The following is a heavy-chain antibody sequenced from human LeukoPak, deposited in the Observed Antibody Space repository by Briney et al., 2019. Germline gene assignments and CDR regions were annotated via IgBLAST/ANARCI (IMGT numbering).Heavy chain of an antibody. D-gene: IGHD3-10*01. Sequence: PETLSLTCTVSGGSLSSYSMSWVRQPPGKGLEWIGYIYYSGSTNYNPSLKSRGTISVDTSKNQLSLKLSSVTAADTAVYYCARDYLRGHLPPSVYGMDVWGPGTTVTLSS. J-gene: IGHJ6*02. V-gene: IGHV4-59*01. CDR1: GGSLSSYS. CDR3: ARDYLRGHLPPSVYGMDV. CDR2: IYYSGST.